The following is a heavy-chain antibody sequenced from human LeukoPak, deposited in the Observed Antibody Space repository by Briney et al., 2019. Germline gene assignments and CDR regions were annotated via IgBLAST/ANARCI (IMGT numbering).Heavy chain of an antibody. Sequence: GSLRLSCAASGFTFSSYAMHWVRQAPGKGLEWVAVISYDGSNKYYADSVKGRFTISRDNSKNTLYLQMNSLRAEDTAVYYCARDAGRAFWSVAYYFDYWGQGTLVTVSS. CDR3: ARDAGRAFWSVAYYFDY. V-gene: IGHV3-30-3*01. CDR1: GFTFSSYA. D-gene: IGHD3-3*01. CDR2: ISYDGSNK. J-gene: IGHJ4*02.